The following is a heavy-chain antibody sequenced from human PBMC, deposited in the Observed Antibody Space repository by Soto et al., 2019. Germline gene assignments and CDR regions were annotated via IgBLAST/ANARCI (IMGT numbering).Heavy chain of an antibody. CDR3: ARGAEDIVVVAHFDI. CDR1: GYTFTSYY. J-gene: IGHJ3*02. CDR2: INPSGGGT. D-gene: IGHD2-15*01. Sequence: VASVKVSCKASGYTFTSYYMHWVRQAPGQGLEWMGIINPSGGGTSYAQKFQGRVTMTRDTSTSTVYMELSSLRSEDTAVYYCARGAEDIVVVAHFDIWGQGTMVTVSS. V-gene: IGHV1-46*03.